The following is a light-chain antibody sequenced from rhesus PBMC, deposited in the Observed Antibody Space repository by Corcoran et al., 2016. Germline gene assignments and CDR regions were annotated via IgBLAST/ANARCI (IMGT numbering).Light chain of an antibody. CDR3: QQGYTYPWT. J-gene: IGKJ1*01. CDR2: SAS. Sequence: DIQMTQSPSTLSASVGDRVTITCQASESLSNYLHWYQLKPGKIPKVLIYSASSLQSGTPPRFSGSGSGTVFTLTISSLQPEDFATYYCQQGYTYPWTFGQGTKVEIK. CDR1: ESLSNY. V-gene: IGKV1-43*03.